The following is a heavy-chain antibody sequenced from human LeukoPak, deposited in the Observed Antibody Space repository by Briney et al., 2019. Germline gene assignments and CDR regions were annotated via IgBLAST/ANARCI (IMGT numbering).Heavy chain of an antibody. CDR3: ARDGRFPGSYGMDV. CDR2: ISAYNGNT. CDR1: VYTFTSYG. D-gene: IGHD3-3*01. Sequence: ASVKVSCKASVYTFTSYGISWVRQAPGQGLEGMGCISAYNGNTNYAQKLQGRVTMTTDTSTSTAYMELRSLRSDDTAVYYCARDGRFPGSYGMDVWGQGTTVSVSS. V-gene: IGHV1-18*01. J-gene: IGHJ6*02.